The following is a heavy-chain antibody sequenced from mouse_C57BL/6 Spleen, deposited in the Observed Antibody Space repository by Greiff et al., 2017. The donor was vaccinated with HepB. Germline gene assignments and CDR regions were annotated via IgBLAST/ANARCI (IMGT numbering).Heavy chain of an antibody. D-gene: IGHD2-3*01. CDR1: GFTFSSYT. J-gene: IGHJ1*03. Sequence: DVMLVESGGGLVKPGGSLKLSCAASGFTFSSYTMSWVRQTPEKRLEWVATISGGGGNTYYPDSVKGRFTISRDNAKNTLYLQMSSLRSEDTALYYCARVNDGYSLYFDVWGTGTTVTVSS. CDR2: ISGGGGNT. CDR3: ARVNDGYSLYFDV. V-gene: IGHV5-9*01.